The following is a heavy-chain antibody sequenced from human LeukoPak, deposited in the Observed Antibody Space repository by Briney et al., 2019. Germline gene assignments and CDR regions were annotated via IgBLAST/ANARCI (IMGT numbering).Heavy chain of an antibody. CDR2: FSYSGST. Sequence: SETLSLTCSVSGVSISTYYWIWIRQPPAKGLEWMGFFSYSGSTKYNPSLKSRVTMSVDTSKNQFSLELNPVTAADTAVYYCARMYSGTSYYFDYWGQGTLVTVSS. D-gene: IGHD1-26*01. V-gene: IGHV4-59*01. CDR1: GVSISTYY. J-gene: IGHJ4*02. CDR3: ARMYSGTSYYFDY.